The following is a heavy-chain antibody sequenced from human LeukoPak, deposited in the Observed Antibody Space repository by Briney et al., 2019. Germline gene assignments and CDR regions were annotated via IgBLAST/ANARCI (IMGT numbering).Heavy chain of an antibody. J-gene: IGHJ4*02. CDR1: GFTVSSNY. V-gene: IGHV3-48*04. CDR3: ARGSRYYDSSGYPDY. CDR2: ISSSSSTI. D-gene: IGHD3-22*01. Sequence: GGSLRLSCAASGFTVSSNYMSWVRQAPGKGLEWVSYISSSSSTIYYADSVKGRFTISRDNAKNSLYLQMNSLRAEDTAVYYCARGSRYYDSSGYPDYWGQGTLVTVSS.